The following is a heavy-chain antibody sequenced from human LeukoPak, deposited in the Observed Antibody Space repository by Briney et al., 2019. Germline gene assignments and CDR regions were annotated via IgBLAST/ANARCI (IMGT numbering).Heavy chain of an antibody. Sequence: GGSLRLSCAASGFTFSSYAMSWVRQAPGKGLEWVSVISRTGDTYYADSVRGRFTISRDTSRNTLFLQMNSLGAEDTAVYYCAGGAMTISTRGDYWGQGTLVTVSS. J-gene: IGHJ4*02. CDR1: GFTFSSYA. V-gene: IGHV3-23*01. CDR2: ISRTGDT. CDR3: AGGAMTISTRGDY. D-gene: IGHD3-16*01.